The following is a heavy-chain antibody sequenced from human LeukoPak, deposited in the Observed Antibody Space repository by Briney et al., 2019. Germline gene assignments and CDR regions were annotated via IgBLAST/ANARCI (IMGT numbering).Heavy chain of an antibody. Sequence: SETLSLTCTVSGGSISSYYWSWIRQPPGKGLEWIGYIYYSGSANYNPSLKSRVTISVDTSKNQFSLKLSSVTAAGTAVYYCARRRGGYSYGSAFDYWGQGTLVTVSS. CDR2: IYYSGSA. V-gene: IGHV4-59*08. CDR3: ARRRGGYSYGSAFDY. CDR1: GGSISSYY. D-gene: IGHD5-18*01. J-gene: IGHJ4*02.